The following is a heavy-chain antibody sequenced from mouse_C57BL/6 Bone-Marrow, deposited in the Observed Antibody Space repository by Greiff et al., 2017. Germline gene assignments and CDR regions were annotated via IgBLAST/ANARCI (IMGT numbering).Heavy chain of an antibody. CDR2: ISDGGSYT. D-gene: IGHD1-1*01. J-gene: IGHJ3*01. V-gene: IGHV5-4*01. CDR1: GFTFSSYA. CDR3: AIFYGRSAFAY. Sequence: DVHLVESGGGLVKPGGSLKLSCAASGFTFSSYAMSWVRQTPEKRLEWVATISDGGSYTYYPDNVKGRFTISRDNAKNNLYMQMSNLKSEDTAMYYCAIFYGRSAFAYRGQGTLVIVSA.